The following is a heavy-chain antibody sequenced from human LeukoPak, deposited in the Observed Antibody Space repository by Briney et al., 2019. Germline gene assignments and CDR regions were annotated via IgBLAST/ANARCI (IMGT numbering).Heavy chain of an antibody. D-gene: IGHD3-10*01. J-gene: IGHJ4*02. Sequence: SETLSLTCTVSGGSISTYYWSWIRQPPGEGLEWIGYVYYSGGTNYNPSLESRVTISVDTSKNQFSLKLSSVTAADTAVYYCAGAPGSGSYSADYWGQGTLVTVSS. CDR2: VYYSGGT. CDR3: AGAPGSGSYSADY. CDR1: GGSISTYY. V-gene: IGHV4-59*01.